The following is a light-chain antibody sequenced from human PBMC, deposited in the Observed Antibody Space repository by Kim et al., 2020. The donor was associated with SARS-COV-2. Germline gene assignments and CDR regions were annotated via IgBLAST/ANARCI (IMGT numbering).Light chain of an antibody. CDR2: DAS. CDR1: QRIRNW. Sequence: GDRVTITCRASQRIRNWVAWYQQKPGKAPEVLIYDASSLKSGVPPRFSGTGSGTEFTLSISSLQPDDSATYYCQQYETDYSFGQGTKLEI. CDR3: QQYETDYS. J-gene: IGKJ2*03. V-gene: IGKV1-5*01.